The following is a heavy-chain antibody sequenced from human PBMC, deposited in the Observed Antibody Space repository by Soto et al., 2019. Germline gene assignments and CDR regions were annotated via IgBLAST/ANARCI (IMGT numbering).Heavy chain of an antibody. CDR3: TTLAENLLNWNDAVDLRGY. V-gene: IGHV3-15*07. D-gene: IGHD1-20*01. J-gene: IGHJ4*02. CDR1: GFTFSNAW. CDR2: IKSKTDGGTT. Sequence: GGSLRLSCAASGFTFSNAWMNWVRQAPGKGLEWVGRIKSKTDGGTTDYAATVKGRITISREDSKNTLYLQMNSLKTEDTAVYYCTTLAENLLNWNDAVDLRGYWGQGTLVTVSS.